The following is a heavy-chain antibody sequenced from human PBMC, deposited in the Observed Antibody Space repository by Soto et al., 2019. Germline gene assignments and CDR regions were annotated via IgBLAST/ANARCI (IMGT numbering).Heavy chain of an antibody. CDR2: TYYRSKWHN. CDR1: GDSVSSNSAT. D-gene: IGHD4-17*01. J-gene: IGHJ5*02. V-gene: IGHV6-1*01. Sequence: PSQPLSLTCAISGDSVSSNSATWNWIRQSPSIGLEGLGRTYYRSKWHNEYAVSAKSRITINPDTSKNQFSLQLNSVTPEDTAAFYCARATRTWFDPWGQVTLVTVSS. CDR3: ARATRTWFDP.